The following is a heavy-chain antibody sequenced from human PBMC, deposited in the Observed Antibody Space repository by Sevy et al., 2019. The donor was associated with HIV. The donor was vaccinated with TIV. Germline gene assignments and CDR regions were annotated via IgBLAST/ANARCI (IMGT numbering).Heavy chain of an antibody. D-gene: IGHD6-13*01. J-gene: IGHJ4*02. V-gene: IGHV3-49*04. Sequence: GGSLRLSCTASGFTFGDYCMSWVRQAPGKGLEWVAFLKSDVYGGTVDHAASVRGRFVISRDDSNTIAYLQMNDLITEDTGVYYCTRWKAAQSIFDYWGQGALVTVSS. CDR1: GFTFGDYC. CDR3: TRWKAAQSIFDY. CDR2: LKSDVYGGTV.